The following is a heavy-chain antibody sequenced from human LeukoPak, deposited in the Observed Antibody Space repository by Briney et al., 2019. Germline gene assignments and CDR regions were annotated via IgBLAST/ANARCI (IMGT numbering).Heavy chain of an antibody. J-gene: IGHJ6*01. CDR1: GYTFTGYY. V-gene: IGHV1-2*03. CDR3: ARELDMATTRYYYGLDV. CDR2: INPNSGAT. D-gene: IGHD5-24*01. Sequence: LGASVKVSRKASGYTFTGYYMHWVRQAPGRGLEWMGWINPNSGATIYAQKFQGRVTMTRDTSINTAYMELSSLRSDDTAVYYCARELDMATTRYYYGLDVWVQGTTVTVSS.